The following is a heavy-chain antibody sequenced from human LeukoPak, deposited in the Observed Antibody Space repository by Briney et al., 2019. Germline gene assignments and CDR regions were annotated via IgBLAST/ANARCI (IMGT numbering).Heavy chain of an antibody. J-gene: IGHJ4*02. V-gene: IGHV3-33*01. D-gene: IGHD6-13*01. Sequence: GRSLRLSCAASGFTFSSYGMHWVRQAPGKGLEWVAVIWYDGSNKYYADSVKGRFTISRDNSKNTLYLQMNSLRAEDTAVYYCAREGSSSWYGISEDACFDYWGQGTLVTVSS. CDR2: IWYDGSNK. CDR1: GFTFSSYG. CDR3: AREGSSSWYGISEDACFDY.